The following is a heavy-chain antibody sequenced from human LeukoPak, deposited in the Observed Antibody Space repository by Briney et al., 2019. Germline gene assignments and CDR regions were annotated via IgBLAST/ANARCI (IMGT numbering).Heavy chain of an antibody. CDR1: GFTFSSYG. CDR3: ANAASYSGSYYADY. J-gene: IGHJ4*02. CDR2: IRYDGSNK. Sequence: TGGSLRLSCAASGFTFSSYGMHWVRQAPGKGLEWVAFIRYDGSNKYYADSVKGRFTISRDNSKNTLYLQMTSLRAEDTAVYYCANAASYSGSYYADYWGQGTLVTVSS. D-gene: IGHD1-26*01. V-gene: IGHV3-30*02.